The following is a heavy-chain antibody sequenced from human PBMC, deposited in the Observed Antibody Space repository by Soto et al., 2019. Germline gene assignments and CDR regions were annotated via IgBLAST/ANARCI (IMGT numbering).Heavy chain of an antibody. J-gene: IGHJ6*02. CDR2: IIPILGIA. V-gene: IGHV1-69*02. Sequence: QVQLVQSGAEVKKPGSSVKVSCKASGGTFSSYTISWVRQAPGQGLEWMGRIIPILGIANYAQKFQGRVTITADKSTSTAYMELSSLRSEDTAVYYCARYPAHYYYGMDVWGQGTTVTVSS. CDR1: GGTFSSYT. CDR3: ARYPAHYYYGMDV. D-gene: IGHD2-2*01.